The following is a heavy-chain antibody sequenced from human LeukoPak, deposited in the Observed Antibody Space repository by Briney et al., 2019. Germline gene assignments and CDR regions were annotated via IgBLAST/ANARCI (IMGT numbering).Heavy chain of an antibody. CDR2: ISSSGSTI. Sequence: PGGSLRLSCAASGFTFSDYYMSWIRQAPGKGLEWVSYISSSGSTIYYADSVKGRFTISRDNAKNSLYLQMNSLRAEDTAVYYCATQLTYYDFWSGPRGHFDYWGQGTLATVSS. V-gene: IGHV3-11*04. J-gene: IGHJ4*02. CDR3: ATQLTYYDFWSGPRGHFDY. CDR1: GFTFSDYY. D-gene: IGHD3-3*01.